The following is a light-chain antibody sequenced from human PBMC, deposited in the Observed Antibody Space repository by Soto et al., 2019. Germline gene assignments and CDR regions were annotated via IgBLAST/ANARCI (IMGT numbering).Light chain of an antibody. J-gene: IGKJ5*01. V-gene: IGKV3-11*01. CDR1: QSVGSF. CDR2: DTS. CDR3: QQRNSWPPTFT. Sequence: EIVLTQSPATLSLSGGEIATLSCRAIQSVGSFLAWYQQKPGQAPRLPIYDTSIRATGIPARFSGSGSGTDFTLTISSLEPEDFAVYYCQQRNSWPPTFTFGQGTRLEIK.